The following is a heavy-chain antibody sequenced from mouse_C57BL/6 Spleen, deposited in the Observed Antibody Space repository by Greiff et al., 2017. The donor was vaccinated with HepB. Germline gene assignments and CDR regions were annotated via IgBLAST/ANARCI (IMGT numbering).Heavy chain of an antibody. CDR3: AREGGVVTTGLRYFDY. Sequence: QVQLQQSGPELVKPGASVKISCKASGYAFSSSWMTWVKQRPGKGLEWIGRIYPGDGDTNYNGKFKGKATLTADKSSSTAYMQLSSLTSEDSAVYVWAREGGVVTTGLRYFDYWGQGTTLTVSS. D-gene: IGHD2-2*01. J-gene: IGHJ2*01. CDR2: IYPGDGDT. CDR1: GYAFSSSW. V-gene: IGHV1-82*01.